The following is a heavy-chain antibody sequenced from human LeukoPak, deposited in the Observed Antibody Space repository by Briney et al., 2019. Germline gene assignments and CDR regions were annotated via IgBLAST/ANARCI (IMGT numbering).Heavy chain of an antibody. J-gene: IGHJ4*02. CDR3: ARGSPLSLSGYGFYLFDY. V-gene: IGHV3-74*01. CDR1: GFTFSSYW. CDR2: INSDGSST. Sequence: GGSLRLSCAAAGFTFSSYWMHWVRQAPGKGLVWVSRINSDGSSTSYADSVKGRFTISRDNAKNTLYLQMNSLRAEDTAVYYCARGSPLSLSGYGFYLFDYWGQGTLVTVSS. D-gene: IGHD5-12*01.